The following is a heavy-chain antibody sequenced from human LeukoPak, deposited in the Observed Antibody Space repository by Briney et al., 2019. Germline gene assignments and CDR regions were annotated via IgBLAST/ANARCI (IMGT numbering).Heavy chain of an antibody. V-gene: IGHV4-34*01. CDR1: GGSFSGYY. CDR2: INHSGST. D-gene: IGHD2-2*01. Sequence: SETLSLTCAVYGGSFSGYYWSWIRQPPGKGLEWIGEINHSGSTNYNPSLKSRVTISVDTSKNQFSLKLSSVTAADTAVYYRARGPLPAAAPPFDYWGQGTLVTVSS. CDR3: ARGPLPAAAPPFDY. J-gene: IGHJ4*02.